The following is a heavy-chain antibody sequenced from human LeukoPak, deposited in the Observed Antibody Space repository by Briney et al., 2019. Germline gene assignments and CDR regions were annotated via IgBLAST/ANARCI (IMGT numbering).Heavy chain of an antibody. CDR1: GFTFSSYG. J-gene: IGHJ4*02. CDR2: IRYDGSNK. CDR3: AKPMPDTAMVSYYFDD. Sequence: PGGSLRLSCAASGFTFSSYGMHWVRQAPGKGLEWVAFIRYDGSNKYYADSLKGRFTISRHNSKNTLYLQMNSLRAEDTPVYYCAKPMPDTAMVSYYFDDWGQGTLVTVSS. D-gene: IGHD5-18*01. V-gene: IGHV3-30*02.